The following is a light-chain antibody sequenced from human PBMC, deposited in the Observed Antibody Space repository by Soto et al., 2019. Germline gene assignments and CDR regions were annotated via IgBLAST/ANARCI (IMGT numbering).Light chain of an antibody. CDR3: SSYTSSIYV. Sequence: QSVLTQPASVSGSPGQSFTISCTGTSSDVGGYNYVSWYQQHPGKAPKLMIYDVSNRPSGVSNRFSGSKSGNTASLTISGLQAEDEADYYCSSYTSSIYVFGTGTKVTVL. CDR2: DVS. CDR1: SSDVGGYNY. J-gene: IGLJ1*01. V-gene: IGLV2-14*01.